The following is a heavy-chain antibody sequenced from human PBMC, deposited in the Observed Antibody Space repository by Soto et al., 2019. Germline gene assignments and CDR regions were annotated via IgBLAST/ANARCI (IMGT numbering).Heavy chain of an antibody. D-gene: IGHD3-3*01. CDR2: IYYSGST. CDR1: GGSISSGXXY. J-gene: IGHJ6*02. Sequence: KTSETLSLTCTVSGGSISSGXXYWSWIRQPPGKGLEWIGYIYYSGSTYYNPSLKSRVTISVDTSKNQFSLKLSSVTAADTAVYYCARSGVNYDFWSGYYQXXXYGMDVWSQGTTVTVSS. CDR3: ARSGVNYDFWSGYYQXXXYGMDV. V-gene: IGHV4-30-4*01.